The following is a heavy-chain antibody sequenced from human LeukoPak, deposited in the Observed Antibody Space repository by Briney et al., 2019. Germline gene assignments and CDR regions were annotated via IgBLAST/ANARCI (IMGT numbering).Heavy chain of an antibody. D-gene: IGHD3-22*01. Sequence: PGGSLRLSCVASGFTSNNYAMSWVRQAPGRGLEWLSSISNSGGNIDYRNSVKGRFTISRDNSKNTLYLQMDSLGAEDTAVYYCANFACCHYDSESGYWGQGTLVTVSS. CDR2: ISNSGGNI. CDR3: ANFACCHYDSESGY. CDR1: GFTSNNYA. J-gene: IGHJ4*02. V-gene: IGHV3-23*01.